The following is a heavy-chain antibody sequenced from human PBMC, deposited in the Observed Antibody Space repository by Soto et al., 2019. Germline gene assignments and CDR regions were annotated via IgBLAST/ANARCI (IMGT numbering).Heavy chain of an antibody. J-gene: IGHJ4*02. V-gene: IGHV1-46*01. CDR1: GYTFTNYY. CDR3: VRELSGGYFDY. Sequence: ASVKVSCKASGYTFTNYYMHWVRQAPGQGLEYMGIIYPVSGDTQYAQRFQGRVTMTRDTSTSTVYMDLSSLASDDTAVYYCVRELSGGYFDYWGQGTLVTVSS. D-gene: IGHD3-10*01. CDR2: IYPVSGDT.